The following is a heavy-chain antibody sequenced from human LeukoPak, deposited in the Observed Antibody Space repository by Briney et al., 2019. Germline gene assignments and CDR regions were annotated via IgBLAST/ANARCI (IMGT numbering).Heavy chain of an antibody. J-gene: IGHJ4*02. CDR2: IYYSGST. D-gene: IGHD3-10*01. Sequence: SETLSLTCTVSGGSISSYYWSWIRQPPGKGLEWIGYIYYSGSTNYNPSIKSRVTISVDTSKNQFSLKLSSVTAADTAVYYCARAYGSGSYYVFDYWGQGTLVTVSS. V-gene: IGHV4-59*01. CDR3: ARAYGSGSYYVFDY. CDR1: GGSISSYY.